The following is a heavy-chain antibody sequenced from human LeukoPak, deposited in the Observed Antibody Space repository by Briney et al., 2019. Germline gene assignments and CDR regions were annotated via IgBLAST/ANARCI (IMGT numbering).Heavy chain of an antibody. V-gene: IGHV1-18*01. Sequence: GASVKVSCKTSGYTFTIYGISWVRQAPGQGLEWMGLISASGNTNYAQNLQGRVTMTTDTSTSTAYMELRSLRSDDTAVYYCARGIIGYYFDYWGQGTLVTVSS. CDR1: GYTFTIYG. CDR2: ISASGNT. CDR3: ARGIIGYYFDY. D-gene: IGHD2-15*01. J-gene: IGHJ4*02.